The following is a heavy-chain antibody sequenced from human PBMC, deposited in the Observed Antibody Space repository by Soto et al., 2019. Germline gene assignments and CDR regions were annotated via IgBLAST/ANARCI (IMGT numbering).Heavy chain of an antibody. V-gene: IGHV4-59*08. D-gene: IGHD3-22*01. J-gene: IGHJ4*02. CDR3: ARHGPETYYYDSSGSFDY. CDR2: IYYSGST. Sequence: SETLSLTCTVSGGSISSYYWSWIRQPPGKGLEWIGYIYYSGSTNYNPSLKSRVTISVDTSKNQFSLKLSSVTAADTAVYYCARHGPETYYYDSSGSFDYWGQGTLVTVS. CDR1: GGSISSYY.